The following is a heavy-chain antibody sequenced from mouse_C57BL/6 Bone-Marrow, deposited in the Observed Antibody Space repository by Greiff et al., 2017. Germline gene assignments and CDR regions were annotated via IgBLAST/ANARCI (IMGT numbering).Heavy chain of an antibody. J-gene: IGHJ2*01. CDR3: ARTDPHGRSFDY. Sequence: VQLQQPGPELVKPGASVKMSCKASGYSFTSYWINWVKQRPGQSLEWIGDIYPTCGRTNYNEKFKGKAILTVDTSSNTAYMQLNSLTSEDSAVYYCARTDPHGRSFDYWGQGTTLTVSS. V-gene: IGHV1-55*01. CDR1: GYSFTSYW. CDR2: IYPTCGRT. D-gene: IGHD6-1*01.